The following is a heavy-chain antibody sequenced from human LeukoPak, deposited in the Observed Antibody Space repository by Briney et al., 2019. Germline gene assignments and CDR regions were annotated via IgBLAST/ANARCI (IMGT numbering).Heavy chain of an antibody. CDR1: GFTFSTYW. V-gene: IGHV3-74*01. J-gene: IGHJ4*02. D-gene: IGHD6-19*01. CDR3: ARVDSSGCVN. Sequence: GGSLRLSCAASGFTFSTYWMYWVRQAPGKGPVWVSRINSDGSGTVYADPVKGRFTISRDNAKNTLYLQMNSLRAEDTAIYYCARVDSSGCVNWGQGTLVTVSS. CDR2: INSDGSGT.